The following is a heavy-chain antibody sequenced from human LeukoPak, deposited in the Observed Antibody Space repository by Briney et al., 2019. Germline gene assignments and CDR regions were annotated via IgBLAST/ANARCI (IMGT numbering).Heavy chain of an antibody. Sequence: SETLSLTCTVSGGSVTSSGNYWGWVRQPPGKGLEWIGSIYYTGSSFYNPSLKSRVTISVETSKNHFSLRLSSVTAADTAIYYCARHRFPKSNSFHDFWGQGTLVTVSS. D-gene: IGHD3-3*01. CDR2: IYYTGSS. V-gene: IGHV4-39*01. CDR1: GGSVTSSGNY. CDR3: ARHRFPKSNSFHDF. J-gene: IGHJ4*02.